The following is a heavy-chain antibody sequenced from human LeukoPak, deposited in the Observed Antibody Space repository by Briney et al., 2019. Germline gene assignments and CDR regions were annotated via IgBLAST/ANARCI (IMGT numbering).Heavy chain of an antibody. CDR1: GFTFNNYW. Sequence: PGGSLRLSCIASGFTFNNYWMSWVRQTPGMALECVANIKGDGSEISYVDSVKGRFTISRDNAKSSLYLQMSSLRIEDTAVYYGTRAGLPVARDYWGQGTLVTVSS. D-gene: IGHD6-19*01. CDR2: IKGDGSEI. V-gene: IGHV3-7*01. J-gene: IGHJ4*02. CDR3: TRAGLPVARDY.